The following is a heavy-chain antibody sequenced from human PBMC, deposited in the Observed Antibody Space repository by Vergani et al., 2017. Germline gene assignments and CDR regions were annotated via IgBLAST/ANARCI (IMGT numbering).Heavy chain of an antibody. CDR1: GFSFRNAW. D-gene: IGHD2-21*01. V-gene: IGHV3-15*07. CDR2: IKSSFDRGTT. J-gene: IGHJ6*02. CDR3: TTDPRYCGDGSCXWLRDHHYYGMDV. Sequence: EVQLVETGGGLIQPGGSLRLSCVASGFSFRNAWMNWVRRTPGQGLEWVGRIKSSFDRGTTDYAAAVKGRLTISRDDSKNTLFLQMNGLKTEDIGVYYCTTDPRYCGDGSCXWLRDHHYYGMDVWGQGTTVTVSS.